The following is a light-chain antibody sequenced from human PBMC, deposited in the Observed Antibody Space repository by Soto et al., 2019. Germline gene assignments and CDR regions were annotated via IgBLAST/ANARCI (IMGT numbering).Light chain of an antibody. V-gene: IGLV2-14*01. CDR1: SSDVGGYNY. CDR2: EVS. J-gene: IGLJ3*02. CDR3: SSYTGTSTRM. Sequence: QSALTQPASVSGSPGQSITISCTGTSSDVGGYNYVSWYQQHPGKAPKLIIYEVSNRPSGVSNRFSGSKSGNTASLTISGLQAEDEADYYCSSYTGTSTRMFGGGTKLTVL.